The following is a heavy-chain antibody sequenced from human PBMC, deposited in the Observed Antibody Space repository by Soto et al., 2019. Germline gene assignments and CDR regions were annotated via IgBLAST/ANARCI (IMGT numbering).Heavy chain of an antibody. CDR3: ARDVAFGGYDSEGYYYYGMDV. CDR1: GFTFSSYS. CDR2: ISSSSSYI. Sequence: GGSLRLSCAASGFTFSSYSMNWVRQAPGKGLEWVSSISSSSSYIYYADSVKGRFTISRDNAKNSLYLQMNSLRAEDTAVYYCARDVAFGGYDSEGYYYYGMDVWGQGTTVTVSS. J-gene: IGHJ6*02. V-gene: IGHV3-21*01. D-gene: IGHD5-12*01.